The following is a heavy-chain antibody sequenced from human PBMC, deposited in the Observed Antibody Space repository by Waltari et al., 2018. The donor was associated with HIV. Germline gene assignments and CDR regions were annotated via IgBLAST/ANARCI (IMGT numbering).Heavy chain of an antibody. J-gene: IGHJ4*02. CDR1: GGTFSSYA. Sequence: QVQLVQSGAEVKKPGSSVKVSCKASGGTFSSYAFSWVRQAPGQGLEWMGGTIPISDTTHYAQNFQGRVTITADESTSTAYMELSSLRSEDTAVYYCASGVEMATTGDYWGQGTLVTVSS. CDR3: ASGVEMATTGDY. D-gene: IGHD2-8*01. V-gene: IGHV1-69*01. CDR2: TIPISDTT.